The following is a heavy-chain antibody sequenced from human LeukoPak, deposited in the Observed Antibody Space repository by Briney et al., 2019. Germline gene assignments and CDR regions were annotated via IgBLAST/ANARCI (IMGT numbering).Heavy chain of an antibody. CDR2: IKQDGSEK. D-gene: IGHD5-24*01. V-gene: IGHV3-7*01. CDR3: ARDGYNPYYYDYYMDV. J-gene: IGHJ6*03. Sequence: GSLRLSCAASGFTFSSYWMSWVRQAPGRGLEWVANIKQDGSEKNYVDSVKGRFTISRDNAKNSLYLQMNSLRAEDTAVYYCARDGYNPYYYDYYMDVWGKGTTVTVSS. CDR1: GFTFSSYW.